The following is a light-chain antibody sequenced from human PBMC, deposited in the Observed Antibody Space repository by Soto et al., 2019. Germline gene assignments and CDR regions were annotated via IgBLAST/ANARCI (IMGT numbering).Light chain of an antibody. Sequence: QSALTQPASVSGSPGQSITISCTGTSSDVGGYNYVSWYQQHPGKAPKLMIYEVSNRPSGASNRFSGSKSGNTASLTISGLQAEDEADYCCSSYTSSSTHVVFGGGTKLTVL. CDR3: SSYTSSSTHVV. CDR2: EVS. CDR1: SSDVGGYNY. V-gene: IGLV2-14*01. J-gene: IGLJ2*01.